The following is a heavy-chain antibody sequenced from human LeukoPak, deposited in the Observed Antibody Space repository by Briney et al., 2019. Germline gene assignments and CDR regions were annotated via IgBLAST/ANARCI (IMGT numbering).Heavy chain of an antibody. CDR2: IYWDGGST. CDR1: GFNFDEYS. Sequence: GGSLRLSCAASGFNFDEYSMSWVRQAPGKGLEWVSLIYWDGGSTHYAESVKDRFTISKDTNTNSLYLQMDSLRTEDTAFYYCVKNNYRWTVAGPFDHWGQGSLVTVSS. J-gene: IGHJ4*02. D-gene: IGHD6-19*01. V-gene: IGHV3-43*01. CDR3: VKNNYRWTVAGPFDH.